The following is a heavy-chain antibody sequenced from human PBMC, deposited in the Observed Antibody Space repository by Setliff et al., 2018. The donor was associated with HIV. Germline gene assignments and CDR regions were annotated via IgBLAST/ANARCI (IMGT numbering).Heavy chain of an antibody. CDR3: ARSGLVYDDVLTGPPTDY. V-gene: IGHV1-3*01. CDR2: LNAGYGNT. Sequence: ASVKVSCKASGYTFNNHTIHWVRQAPGKRPEWMGWLNAGYGNTKYSQKLQGRVTITRDISASTAYMELSSLRSEDTAVYYCARSGLVYDDVLTGPPTDYWGQGTRVTVSS. J-gene: IGHJ4*02. CDR1: GYTFNNHT. D-gene: IGHD3-9*01.